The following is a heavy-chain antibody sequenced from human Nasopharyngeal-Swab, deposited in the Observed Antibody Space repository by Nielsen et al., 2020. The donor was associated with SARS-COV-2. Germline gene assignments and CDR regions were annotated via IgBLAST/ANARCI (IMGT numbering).Heavy chain of an antibody. CDR3: ARGRGSSTSMIGY. Sequence: WIRQPPGKGLEWVSYISSSGSTIYYADFVKGRFTISTDNAKSTLYLEMNSLRAEDTAVYYCARGRGSSTSMIGYWGQGTLVTVSS. CDR2: ISSSGSTI. D-gene: IGHD2/OR15-2a*01. V-gene: IGHV3-11*04. J-gene: IGHJ4*02.